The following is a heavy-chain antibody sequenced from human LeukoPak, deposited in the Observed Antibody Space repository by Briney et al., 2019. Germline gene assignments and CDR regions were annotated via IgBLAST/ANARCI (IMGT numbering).Heavy chain of an antibody. CDR3: ARSHGSYGMDV. CDR1: GGTFSSYA. D-gene: IGHD3-10*01. V-gene: IGHV1-69*04. Sequence: GASVKVSCKASGGTFSSYAISWVRQAPGQGLEWMGRTIPILGIANYAQKFQGRVTITADKSTSTAYMELSSLRSEDTAVYYCARSHGSYGMDVWGQGTTVTVSS. J-gene: IGHJ6*02. CDR2: TIPILGIA.